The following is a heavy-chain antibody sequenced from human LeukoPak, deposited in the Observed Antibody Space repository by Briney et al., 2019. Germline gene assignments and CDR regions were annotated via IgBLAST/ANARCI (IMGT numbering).Heavy chain of an antibody. V-gene: IGHV4-31*01. D-gene: IGHD6-6*01. Sequence: PSQTLSLTCTVSGGSVTSGGYYWSWIRQHPEKGLEWIGYVYYTGSTYYNPSLKSQVTISSDTSKNQFSLKVSSVTAADTAVYYCAIISAGRYGMDVWGQGTTVTVSS. CDR2: VYYTGST. CDR3: AIISAGRYGMDV. CDR1: GGSVTSGGYY. J-gene: IGHJ6*02.